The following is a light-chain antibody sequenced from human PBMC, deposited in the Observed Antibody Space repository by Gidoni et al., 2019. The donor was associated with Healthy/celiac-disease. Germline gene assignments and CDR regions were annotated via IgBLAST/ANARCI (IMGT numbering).Light chain of an antibody. CDR3: YSTDSSGNHRGV. V-gene: IGLV3-10*01. Sequence: SYELTQPPSVSVSPGQTARITCSGDALPKKYAYWYQQKSGQAPVLVIYEDSKRPYGIPERFSGSNSGTMSTLTISGAQVEDEADYYCYSTDSSGNHRGVFGGGTKLTVL. CDR1: ALPKKY. J-gene: IGLJ3*02. CDR2: EDS.